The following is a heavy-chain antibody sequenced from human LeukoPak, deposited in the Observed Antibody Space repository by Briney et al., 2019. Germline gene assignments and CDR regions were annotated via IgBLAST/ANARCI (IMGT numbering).Heavy chain of an antibody. V-gene: IGHV3-53*01. D-gene: IGHD3-22*01. CDR3: ASSQNYYASSGEAFDI. CDR1: GFTVSSNY. CDR2: IYSGGST. Sequence: PGGSLRLSCAASGFTVSSNYMSWVRQAPGKGLEWVSVIYSGGSTYYADSVKGRFTISRDNSKNTLYLQMNSLRAEDTAVYYCASSQNYYASSGEAFDIWGQGTMVTVSS. J-gene: IGHJ3*02.